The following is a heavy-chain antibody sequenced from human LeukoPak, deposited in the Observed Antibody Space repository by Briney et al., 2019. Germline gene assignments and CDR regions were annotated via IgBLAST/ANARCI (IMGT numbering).Heavy chain of an antibody. CDR3: AKDTPYYDFWSGYPSFDY. CDR2: ISYDGSNK. CDR1: GFTFSSYA. Sequence: GGSLRLSCAASGFTFSSYAIHWVRQAPGKGLEWVAVISYDGSNKYYADSVKGRFTISRDNSKNTLYLQMNSLRAEDTAVYYCAKDTPYYDFWSGYPSFDYWGQGTLVTVSS. J-gene: IGHJ4*02. V-gene: IGHV3-30-3*01. D-gene: IGHD3-3*01.